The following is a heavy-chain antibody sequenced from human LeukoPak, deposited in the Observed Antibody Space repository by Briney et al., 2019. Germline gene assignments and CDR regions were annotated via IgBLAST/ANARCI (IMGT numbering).Heavy chain of an antibody. CDR3: AKASGSGNFFDY. V-gene: IGHV3-23*01. J-gene: IGHJ4*02. CDR2: ISGSGGST. D-gene: IGHD3-10*01. CDR1: GFTFSNAW. Sequence: GGSLRLSCAASGFTFSNAWMSWVRQAPGKGLEWVSGISGSGGSTYYADSVKGRFTISRDNSKNTLYLQMNSLRAEDTAIYYCAKASGSGNFFDYWGQGTLVTVSS.